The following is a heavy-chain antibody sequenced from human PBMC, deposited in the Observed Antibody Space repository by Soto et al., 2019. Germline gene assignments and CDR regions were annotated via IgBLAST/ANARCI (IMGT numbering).Heavy chain of an antibody. D-gene: IGHD2-2*01. Sequence: QVQLVQSGAEVKKPGSSVKVSCKASGGTFSSYTISWVRQAPGQGLEWMGRIIPILGIANYAQKFQGRVTITADKSTSTAYMELSSLRSEATAVYYCARDADCSSTDCYPDYWGQVTLVTVSS. CDR3: ARDADCSSTDCYPDY. J-gene: IGHJ4*02. CDR2: IIPILGIA. CDR1: GGTFSSYT. V-gene: IGHV1-69*08.